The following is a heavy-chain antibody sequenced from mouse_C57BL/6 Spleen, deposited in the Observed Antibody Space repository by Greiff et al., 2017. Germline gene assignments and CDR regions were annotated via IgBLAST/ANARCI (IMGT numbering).Heavy chain of an antibody. V-gene: IGHV1-82*01. CDR1: GYAFTSSC. CDR3: ARQEGFGGSYDWYFDV. CDR2: FYPGDGDT. D-gene: IGHD1-1*02. J-gene: IGHJ1*03. Sequence: VQLQQSGPELVKPGASVKMSCKASGYAFTSSCMNWVKQRPGKGLEWIGRFYPGDGDTNYNGKFKGKATLTADKSSSTAYMQLSRLTSEDSAVYFCARQEGFGGSYDWYFDVWGTGTTVTVSS.